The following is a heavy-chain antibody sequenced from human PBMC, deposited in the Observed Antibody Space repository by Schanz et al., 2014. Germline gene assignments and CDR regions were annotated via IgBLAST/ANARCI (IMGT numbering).Heavy chain of an antibody. V-gene: IGHV3-23*01. CDR3: ASGVHVSSLQKGLQF. J-gene: IGHJ1*01. CDR2: ISGSGGST. CDR1: GFTFSTYA. Sequence: EVQLLDSGGGLVQPGGSLRLSCAASGFTFSTYAMSWVRQAPGKGLEWVSAISGSGGSTYYADSVKGRVTISRDNAKNSVSLQMRRLRVEDTAVYYCASGVHVSSLQKGLQFWGRGTLXIVSS. D-gene: IGHD3-10*01.